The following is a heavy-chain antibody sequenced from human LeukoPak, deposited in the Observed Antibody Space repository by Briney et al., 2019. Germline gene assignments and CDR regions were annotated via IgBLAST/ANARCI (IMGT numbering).Heavy chain of an antibody. J-gene: IGHJ4*02. CDR3: GKEYSSSWYEASNFDY. Sequence: GGSLRLSCAASGFTFDDYAMHWVRQAPGKGLAWVSGISWNSGSIGYADSVKGRFTISRDNAKNSLYLQMNSLRAEDTALYYCGKEYSSSWYEASNFDYWGQGTLVTVSS. D-gene: IGHD6-13*01. CDR1: GFTFDDYA. CDR2: ISWNSGSI. V-gene: IGHV3-9*01.